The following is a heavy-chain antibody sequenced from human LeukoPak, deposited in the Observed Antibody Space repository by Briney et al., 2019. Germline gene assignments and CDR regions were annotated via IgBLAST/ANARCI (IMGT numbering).Heavy chain of an antibody. V-gene: IGHV4-34*01. CDR3: ARDMVVTAIDDY. CDR1: GGSFSGYY. J-gene: IGHJ4*02. CDR2: INHSGST. Sequence: SETLSLTCAVYGGSFSGYYWSWIRQPPGKGLECIGEINHSGSTNYNPSLKSRVTISVDTSKNQFSLKLSSVTAADTAVYYCARDMVVTAIDDYWGQGTLVTVSS. D-gene: IGHD2-21*02.